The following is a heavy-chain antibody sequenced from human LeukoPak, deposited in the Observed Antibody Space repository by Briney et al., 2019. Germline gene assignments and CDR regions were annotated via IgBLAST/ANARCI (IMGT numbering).Heavy chain of an antibody. V-gene: IGHV3-23*01. CDR3: AKGAAAGKVDWFDP. J-gene: IGHJ5*02. CDR2: ITGYGAT. CDR1: GFNFSNFA. D-gene: IGHD6-13*01. Sequence: TGGFLRLSCAATGFNFSNFAMMWVRQPPGTGLQWVSTITGYGATFYADSVRARFTIFRDTSMNTLFLPLNSLGAEDTAVYYCAKGAAAGKVDWFDPWGQGTLVTVSS.